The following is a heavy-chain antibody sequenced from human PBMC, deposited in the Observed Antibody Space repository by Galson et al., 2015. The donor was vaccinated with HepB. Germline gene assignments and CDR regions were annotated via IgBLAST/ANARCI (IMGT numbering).Heavy chain of an antibody. CDR2: INPNSGGT. Sequence: SVKVSCKASGYTFTGYYIHWVRQAPGQGLEWMGRINPNSGGTNYAQKFQGRVTMTRDTSISTAYMDLSRLRSDDTAVYYCAKTAYICSSTSCYDYWGQGTLVTVSS. CDR3: AKTAYICSSTSCYDY. D-gene: IGHD2-2*01. V-gene: IGHV1-2*06. CDR1: GYTFTGYY. J-gene: IGHJ4*02.